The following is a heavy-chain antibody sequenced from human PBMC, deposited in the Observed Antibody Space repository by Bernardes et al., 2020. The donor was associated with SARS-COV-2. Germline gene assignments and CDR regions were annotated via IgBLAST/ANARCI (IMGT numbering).Heavy chain of an antibody. Sequence: SETLSLTCAVSGGSISNNNWWTWVRQSPEKGLEWIAEIHHSGGTNYNPSLEGRVTILLDKSKNQFSLRLYSVTAADTAVYYCARGSAVAAGFDYWGQGTLVTVSS. CDR2: IHHSGGT. CDR3: ARGSAVAAGFDY. D-gene: IGHD6-19*01. V-gene: IGHV4-4*02. CDR1: GGSISNNNW. J-gene: IGHJ4*02.